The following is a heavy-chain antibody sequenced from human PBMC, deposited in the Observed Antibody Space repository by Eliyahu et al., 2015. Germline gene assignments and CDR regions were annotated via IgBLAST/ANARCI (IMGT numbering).Heavy chain of an antibody. Sequence: EVQLVESGGGLIQPGGSLXLSCAASGXXFISYXMNXXRQAPGKGLEWVSYISTTSSYIYYADSVKGRFTISRDNAKNSLYLQMNSLRDEDTAVYYCARDRGYEGYYLDYWGQGALVTVTS. CDR2: ISTTSSYI. V-gene: IGHV3-48*02. J-gene: IGHJ4*02. CDR1: GXXFISYX. CDR3: ARDRGYEGYYLDY. D-gene: IGHD5-12*01.